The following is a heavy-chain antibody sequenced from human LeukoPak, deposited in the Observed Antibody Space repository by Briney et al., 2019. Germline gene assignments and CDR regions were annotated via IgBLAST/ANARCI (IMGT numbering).Heavy chain of an antibody. J-gene: IGHJ4*02. D-gene: IGHD2-2*01. CDR3: ARDLQVAPYEHVYFDY. CDR2: INPNSGGT. Sequence: ASVKVSCKASGYTFTGYYMHWVRQAPGQGLEWMGWINPNSGGTNYAQKFQGRVTMTRDTSISTAYMELSRLRSDDTAVYYCARDLQVAPYEHVYFDYWGQGTLVTVSS. V-gene: IGHV1-2*02. CDR1: GYTFTGYY.